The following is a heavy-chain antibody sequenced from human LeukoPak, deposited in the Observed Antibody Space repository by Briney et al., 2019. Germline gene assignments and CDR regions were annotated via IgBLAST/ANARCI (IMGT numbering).Heavy chain of an antibody. CDR2: IKQDGSEK. CDR3: ARARGTGPGAHFDY. Sequence: GGSLRLSCAASGFTFSTYWMSWVRQAPGKGLEWVANIKQDGSEKYYVVSVEGRFTISRDNAKNSLLLQMNSLRAEDTAVYYCARARGTGPGAHFDYWGQGTLVIVSS. J-gene: IGHJ4*02. CDR1: GFTFSTYW. V-gene: IGHV3-7*03. D-gene: IGHD3-10*01.